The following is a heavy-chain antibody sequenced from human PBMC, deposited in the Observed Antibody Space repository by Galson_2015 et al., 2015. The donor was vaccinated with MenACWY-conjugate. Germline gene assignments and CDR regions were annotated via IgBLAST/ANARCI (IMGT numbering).Heavy chain of an antibody. CDR1: GFSLSTYEMC. J-gene: IGHJ3*02. Sequence: PALVKPTQTLTLTCTFSGFSLSTYEMCIYWVRQPPGKALEWLVRIDLRGNKYYTTSLKTRLTISKDTSTNQVVLTMTNVDPVDTATYYCARMHIVLDATDAFDIWGQGTMVTVSS. CDR3: ARMHIVLDATDAFDI. CDR2: IDLRGNK. V-gene: IGHV2-70*11. D-gene: IGHD3-22*01.